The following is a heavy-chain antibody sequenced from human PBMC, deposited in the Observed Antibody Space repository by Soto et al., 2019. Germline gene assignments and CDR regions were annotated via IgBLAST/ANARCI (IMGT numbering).Heavy chain of an antibody. CDR3: ARAGYGPSKVKGLGYCSSTSCSDDAFDI. Sequence: SETLSLTCAVYGGSFSGYYWSWIRQPPGKGLEWIGEINHSGSTNYNPALKSRVTISVDTSKNQFSLKLSSVTAAETAVYYCARAGYGPSKVKGLGYCSSTSCSDDAFDIGGQGTMV. J-gene: IGHJ3*02. CDR2: INHSGST. D-gene: IGHD2-2*01. CDR1: GGSFSGYY. V-gene: IGHV4-34*01.